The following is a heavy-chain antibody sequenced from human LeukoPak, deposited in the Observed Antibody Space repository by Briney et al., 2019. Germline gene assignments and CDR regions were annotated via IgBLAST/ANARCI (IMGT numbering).Heavy chain of an antibody. J-gene: IGHJ4*02. CDR2: ISNSGTAI. V-gene: IGHV3-48*03. CDR3: AKHSSSWNYFDF. CDR1: GFTFSSYE. Sequence: GGSLRLSCAASGFTFSSYEMNWVRQAPGKGLEWVSYISNSGTAIYYADSVKGRFTISRDNSKNTLYLQMNSLRAEDSAVYYCAKHSSSWNYFDFWGQGTLVTVSS. D-gene: IGHD6-13*01.